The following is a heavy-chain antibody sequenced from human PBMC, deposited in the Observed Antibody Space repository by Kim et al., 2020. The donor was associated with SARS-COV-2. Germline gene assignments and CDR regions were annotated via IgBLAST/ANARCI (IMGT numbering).Heavy chain of an antibody. V-gene: IGHV3-7*01. CDR3: ASLDTAMVSGGY. CDR1: GFTFSNYW. D-gene: IGHD5-18*01. CDR2: MKGDGSEK. J-gene: IGHJ4*02. Sequence: GGSLRLSCTASGFTFSNYWMSWVRQAPGKGLEWVACMKGDGSEKHYVDSVKGRFTISRDNAKNTLYLEINNLRAEDTALFYCASLDTAMVSGGYWGQGALVIVSS.